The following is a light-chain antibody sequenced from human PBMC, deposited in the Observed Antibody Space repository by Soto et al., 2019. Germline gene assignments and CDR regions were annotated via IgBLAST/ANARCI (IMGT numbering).Light chain of an antibody. Sequence: DIQMTQSPSSLSASIGDRVTITCRASQYISSWLAWYQQKPGKAPKLLMFDTFSLESGVPSRFSGSRSGTEFTLTISSLQPDDYATYNCQQYNSYSPLTFGGGTKVEIK. V-gene: IGKV1-5*01. J-gene: IGKJ4*01. CDR1: QYISSW. CDR3: QQYNSYSPLT. CDR2: DTF.